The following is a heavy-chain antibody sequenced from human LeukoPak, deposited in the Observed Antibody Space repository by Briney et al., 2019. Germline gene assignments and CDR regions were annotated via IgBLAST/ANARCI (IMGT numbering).Heavy chain of an antibody. Sequence: SVKVSCKASGGTFRSYAFTWVRQAPGQGLEWMGGIIPIFGTANYAQKFQGRVTITADESTSTAYMELSSLRSEDTAVYYCAREGIVGATHSNSLNYYYYGMDVWGQGTTVTVSS. CDR1: GGTFRSYA. CDR3: AREGIVGATHSNSLNYYYYGMDV. CDR2: IIPIFGTA. V-gene: IGHV1-69*13. J-gene: IGHJ6*02. D-gene: IGHD1-26*01.